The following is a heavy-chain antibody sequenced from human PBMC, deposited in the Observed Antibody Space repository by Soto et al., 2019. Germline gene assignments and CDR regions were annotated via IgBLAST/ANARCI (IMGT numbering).Heavy chain of an antibody. J-gene: IGHJ6*03. Sequence: SETLSLTCTVSGGSISSYYWSWIRQPPGKGLEWIGYIYYSGSTNYNPSLKSRVTISVDTSKNQFSLKLSSVTAADTAVYYCARGESIVATIPYYYYYYMDVWGKGTTVTVSS. V-gene: IGHV4-59*01. CDR3: ARGESIVATIPYYYYYYMDV. CDR2: IYYSGST. D-gene: IGHD5-12*01. CDR1: GGSISSYY.